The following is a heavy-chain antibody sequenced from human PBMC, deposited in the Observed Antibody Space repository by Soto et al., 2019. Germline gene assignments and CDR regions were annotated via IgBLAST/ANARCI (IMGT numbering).Heavy chain of an antibody. Sequence: SGGSLRLSCAAPGFIFSNFGMHWVRQAPGKGLEWVAAIYNDGHTKEYADSVKDRFTVSRDNSKNILYLQMDRLRAEDTAIYYCTTWQGYLKYDNWGQGTLVTVSS. V-gene: IGHV3-30*12. J-gene: IGHJ4*02. CDR2: IYNDGHTK. D-gene: IGHD2-15*01. CDR1: GFIFSNFG. CDR3: TTWQGYLKYDN.